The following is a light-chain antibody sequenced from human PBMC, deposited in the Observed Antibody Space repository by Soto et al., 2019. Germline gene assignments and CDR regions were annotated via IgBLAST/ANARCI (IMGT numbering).Light chain of an antibody. CDR3: QQYNTYPLT. CDR1: QTSNW. Sequence: DIQMTQSPSTLSASVGDRVTITCRASQTSNWLAWYQQKPGKAPKVLIYDASTLDGGVPSRFSGRRSGTDFNLTISSLQASDFATYYCQQYNTYPLTFGGGTKVDIK. J-gene: IGKJ4*01. CDR2: DAS. V-gene: IGKV1-5*01.